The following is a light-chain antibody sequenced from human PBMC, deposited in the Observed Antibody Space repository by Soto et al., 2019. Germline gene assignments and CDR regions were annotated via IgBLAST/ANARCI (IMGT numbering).Light chain of an antibody. CDR1: QSVSSN. CDR3: QQYNNWIT. J-gene: IGKJ5*01. V-gene: IGKV3-15*01. CDR2: GAS. Sequence: EIVMTHSPATLSVSPGERATLSCRASQSVSSNLAWYQQKPGQAPRLLIYGASTRATGIPARFSGSGSGTEFTLTISSLQSEDFAVYYCQQYNNWITFGQGTHWRLN.